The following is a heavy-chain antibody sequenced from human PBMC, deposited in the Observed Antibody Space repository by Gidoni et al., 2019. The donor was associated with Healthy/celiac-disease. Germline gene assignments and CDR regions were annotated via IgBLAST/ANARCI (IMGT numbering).Heavy chain of an antibody. CDR3: AGYHAGYYYDSSGYRTEAFDI. Sequence: QVQLQESGPGLVKPSQTLSLTCTVSGGSISSGGYYWSWIRQHPGKGLEWIGYIYYSGSTYYNPSLKSRVTISVDTSKNQFSLKLSSVTAADTAVYYCAGYHAGYYYDSSGYRTEAFDIWGQGTMVTVSS. CDR2: IYYSGST. D-gene: IGHD3-22*01. V-gene: IGHV4-31*03. J-gene: IGHJ3*02. CDR1: GGSISSGGYY.